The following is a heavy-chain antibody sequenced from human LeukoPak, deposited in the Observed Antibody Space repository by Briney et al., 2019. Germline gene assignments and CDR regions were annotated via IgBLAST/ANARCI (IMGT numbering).Heavy chain of an antibody. V-gene: IGHV1-8*01. CDR3: ARGTVGPLWFGGY. CDR1: GYTFTSYD. CDR2: ISPNSGNT. J-gene: IGHJ4*02. Sequence: GASVKVSCKASGYTFTSYDINWVRQATGQGPEWMGWISPNSGNTGYAQKFQGRVTMTRNTSISTAYMELSSLRSEDTAVYYCARGTVGPLWFGGYWGQGTLVTVSS. D-gene: IGHD3-10*01.